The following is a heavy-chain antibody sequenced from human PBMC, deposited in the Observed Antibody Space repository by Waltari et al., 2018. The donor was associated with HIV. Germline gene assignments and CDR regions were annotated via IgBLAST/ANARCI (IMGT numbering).Heavy chain of an antibody. CDR3: ARGDYCSSTSCYINGMDV. CDR1: GYTFTGDY. V-gene: IGHV1-2*06. J-gene: IGHJ6*02. CDR2: INPNSGGT. Sequence: QVQLVQSGAEVKKHGASVKVSCKASGYTFTGDYMHWVRQAPGQGLDWMGRINPNSGGTNYAQKFQGRVTMTRDTSISTAYMELSRLRSDDTAVYYCARGDYCSSTSCYINGMDVWGQGTTVTVSS. D-gene: IGHD2-2*02.